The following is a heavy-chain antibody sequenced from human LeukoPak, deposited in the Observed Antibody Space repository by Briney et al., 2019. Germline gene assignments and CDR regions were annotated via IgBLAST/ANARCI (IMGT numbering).Heavy chain of an antibody. CDR3: ARGGFYSHYYDSSGYLD. D-gene: IGHD3-22*01. V-gene: IGHV1-69*13. CDR2: IIPIFGTA. CDR1: GGTFSSYA. J-gene: IGHJ4*02. Sequence: SVKVSCKASGGTFSSYAISWVRQAPGQGLEWMGGIIPIFGTANYAQKFQGRVTITADESTSTAYMELSSLRSEDTAVYYCARGGFYSHYYDSSGYLDWGQGTLVTVSS.